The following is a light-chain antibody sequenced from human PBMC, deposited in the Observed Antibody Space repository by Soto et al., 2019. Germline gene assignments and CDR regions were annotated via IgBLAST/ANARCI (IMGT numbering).Light chain of an antibody. CDR2: DVS. Sequence: QPVLTQPASVSGSPGQSITLSYTGTISDVGGYNYVSWYQQHPGKAPKLMIFDVSNRPSGVSNRFSGSKSGYTASLTISGLQAEEEADYYCSSYTSSRTYVFGTGTKVTV. CDR1: ISDVGGYNY. J-gene: IGLJ1*01. CDR3: SSYTSSRTYV. V-gene: IGLV2-14*03.